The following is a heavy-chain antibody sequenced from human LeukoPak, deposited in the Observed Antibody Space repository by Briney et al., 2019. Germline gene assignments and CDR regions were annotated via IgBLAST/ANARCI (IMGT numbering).Heavy chain of an antibody. CDR3: AKDERITMIVVVPDAFDI. V-gene: IGHV3-30*18. J-gene: IGHJ3*02. CDR1: GFTFSSYG. Sequence: GGSLRLSCAASGFTFSSYGMHWVRQAPGKGLEWVAVISYDGSNNYYADSVKGRFTISRDNSKNTLYLQMNSLRAEDTAVYYCAKDERITMIVVVPDAFDIWGQGTMVTVSS. CDR2: ISYDGSNN. D-gene: IGHD3-22*01.